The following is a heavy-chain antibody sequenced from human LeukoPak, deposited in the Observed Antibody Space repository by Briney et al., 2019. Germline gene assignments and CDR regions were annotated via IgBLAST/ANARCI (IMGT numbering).Heavy chain of an antibody. CDR2: IRSKAYGGTT. Sequence: GRSLRLSCTASGFTFGDYAMSWVRQAPGKGLEWVGFIRSKAYGGTTEYAASVKGKFTISRDDSKSIAYLQMNSLKTEDTAVYYCTRDEGDLEPYGDFTPFDYWGQGTLVTVSS. V-gene: IGHV3-49*04. D-gene: IGHD4-17*01. CDR1: GFTFGDYA. J-gene: IGHJ4*02. CDR3: TRDEGDLEPYGDFTPFDY.